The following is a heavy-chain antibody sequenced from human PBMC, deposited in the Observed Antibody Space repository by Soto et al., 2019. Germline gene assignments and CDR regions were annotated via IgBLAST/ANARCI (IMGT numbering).Heavy chain of an antibody. CDR1: GFTFSSYA. V-gene: IGHV3-23*01. J-gene: IGHJ4*02. CDR2: ISGSGGST. D-gene: IGHD2-15*01. CDR3: AKKGEVADIVVVVAAPYLYYFDY. Sequence: LRLSCAASGFTFSSYAMSWVRQAPGKGLEWVSAISGSGGSTYYADSVKGRFTISRDNSKNTLYLQMNSLRAEDTAVYYCAKKGEVADIVVVVAAPYLYYFDYWGQGTLVTVSS.